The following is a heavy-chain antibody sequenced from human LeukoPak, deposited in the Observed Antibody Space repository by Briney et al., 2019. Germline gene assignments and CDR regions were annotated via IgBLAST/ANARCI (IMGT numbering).Heavy chain of an antibody. D-gene: IGHD3-22*01. CDR1: GASISSYY. J-gene: IGHJ4*02. CDR2: IYYSGST. V-gene: IGHV4-59*01. Sequence: SETLSLTCTVSGASISSYYWSWIRQPPRKGLEWIGYIYYSGSTNYNPSLKSRVTISVDTSKNQFSLKLSSVTAADTAVYYCARDSGNYDSSGYYGGPVYWGQGTLVTVSS. CDR3: ARDSGNYDSSGYYGGPVY.